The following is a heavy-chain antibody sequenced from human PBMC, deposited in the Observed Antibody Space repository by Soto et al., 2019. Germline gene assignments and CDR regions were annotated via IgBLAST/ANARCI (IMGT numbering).Heavy chain of an antibody. CDR3: ARDLHSVGCSGGSCYSGGVAY. V-gene: IGHV3-33*01. Sequence: QVQLVESGGGVVQPGRSLRLSCAASGFTFSSYGMHWVRQAPGKGLEWVAVIWYDGSNKYYADSVKGRFTISRDNSKNTLYLQMNSLIAEDTAVYYCARDLHSVGCSGGSCYSGGVAYWGQGTLVTVSS. CDR1: GFTFSSYG. CDR2: IWYDGSNK. D-gene: IGHD2-15*01. J-gene: IGHJ4*02.